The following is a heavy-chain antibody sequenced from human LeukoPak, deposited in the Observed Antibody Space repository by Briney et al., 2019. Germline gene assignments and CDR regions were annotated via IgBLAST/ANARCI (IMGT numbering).Heavy chain of an antibody. Sequence: GGSLRLSCAASGFTFSSYAMSWVRQAPGKGLEWVSAIGGSGGSTYYADSVKGRFTISRDNSKNTLYLQMNSLRAEDTAVYYCAKGPDPSSWCDYWGQGTLVTVSS. CDR1: GFTFSSYA. CDR2: IGGSGGST. D-gene: IGHD6-13*01. J-gene: IGHJ4*02. V-gene: IGHV3-23*01. CDR3: AKGPDPSSWCDY.